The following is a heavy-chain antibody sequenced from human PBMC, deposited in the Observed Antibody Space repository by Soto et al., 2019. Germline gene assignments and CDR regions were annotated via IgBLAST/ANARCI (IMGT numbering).Heavy chain of an antibody. CDR2: INHSGST. CDR1: GGSFSGYY. CDR3: ARGPSRSRMVRVSYYMDV. Sequence: QVQLQQWGAGLLKPSETLSLTCAVYGGSFSGYYWSWIRQPPGKGLEWIGAINHSGSTNYNPSLKSRVTISVDTSKNQFSLKLSSVTAADTAVYFCARGPSRSRMVRVSYYMDVWGKGTTVTVSS. V-gene: IGHV4-34*01. D-gene: IGHD3-10*01. J-gene: IGHJ6*03.